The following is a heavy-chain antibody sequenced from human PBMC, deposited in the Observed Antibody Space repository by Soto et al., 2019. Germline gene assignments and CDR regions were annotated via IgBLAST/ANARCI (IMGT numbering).Heavy chain of an antibody. CDR1: GGTFSSYA. Sequence: QVQLVQSGAEVKKPGSSVKVSCKASGGTFSSYAISWVRQAPGQGLEWMGGIIPIFGTANYAQKFQGRVTITADESTSTAYMELSSLRSEDTAVYYCARADDLSGAVHYYCCGMDVWGQGSAVTVSS. CDR2: IIPIFGTA. CDR3: ARADDLSGAVHYYCCGMDV. D-gene: IGHD3-10*01. J-gene: IGHJ6*02. V-gene: IGHV1-69*01.